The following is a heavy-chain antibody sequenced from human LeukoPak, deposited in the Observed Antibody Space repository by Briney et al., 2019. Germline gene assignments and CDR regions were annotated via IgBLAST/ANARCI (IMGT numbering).Heavy chain of an antibody. V-gene: IGHV3-23*01. CDR2: IGGSGSST. Sequence: PGGSLRLSCAASGFRFTNYAMSWVRQAPGKGLEWVSGIGGSGSSTHYADSVKGRFTISRDNSKNTLYLQMNSLRAEDTAVYYCAKLWFGELGAVYFDYWGQGTLVTVSS. CDR3: AKLWFGELGAVYFDY. J-gene: IGHJ4*02. CDR1: GFRFTNYA. D-gene: IGHD3-10*01.